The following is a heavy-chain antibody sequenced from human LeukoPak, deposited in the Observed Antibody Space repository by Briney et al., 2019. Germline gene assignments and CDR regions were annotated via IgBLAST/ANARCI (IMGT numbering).Heavy chain of an antibody. J-gene: IGHJ3*02. CDR3: ARDEQISGAFDI. CDR2: ISSSSRYI. D-gene: IGHD1/OR15-1a*01. CDR1: GVTFSRYS. Sequence: GGSLRLSCAASGVTFSRYSMNWVRQTPGKGPEWVSSISSSSRYIYYADSVKGRFTISRDNAKNSLYLQMNSLRAEDTAVYYRARDEQISGAFDIWGQGTMVTVSS. V-gene: IGHV3-21*01.